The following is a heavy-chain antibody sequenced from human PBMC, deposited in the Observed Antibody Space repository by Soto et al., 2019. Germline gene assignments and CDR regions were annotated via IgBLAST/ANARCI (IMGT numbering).Heavy chain of an antibody. CDR2: IYYSGST. Sequence: SETLSLTCTVSGGSISSSSYYWGWIRQPPGKGLEWIGSIYYSGSTYYNPSLKSRVTISVDTSKNQFSLKLSSVTAADTAVYYCARRSLDGDYVERSRHIDYWGQGTLVTVSS. D-gene: IGHD4-17*01. V-gene: IGHV4-39*01. CDR3: ARRSLDGDYVERSRHIDY. J-gene: IGHJ4*02. CDR1: GGSISSSSYY.